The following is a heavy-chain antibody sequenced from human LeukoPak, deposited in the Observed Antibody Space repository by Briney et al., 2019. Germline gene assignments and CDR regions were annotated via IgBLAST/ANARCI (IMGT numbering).Heavy chain of an antibody. V-gene: IGHV3-11*01. CDR3: AKRIQSAMATGY. J-gene: IGHJ4*02. D-gene: IGHD5-18*01. Sequence: GGSLRLSCVASGFTFSDYYMSWIRQAPEKGLEWLSYISTRGSTIYYADSVKGRFTISRDNAKNTLYLQMNSLRAEDTAVYYCAKRIQSAMATGYWGQGTLVTVSS. CDR1: GFTFSDYY. CDR2: ISTRGSTI.